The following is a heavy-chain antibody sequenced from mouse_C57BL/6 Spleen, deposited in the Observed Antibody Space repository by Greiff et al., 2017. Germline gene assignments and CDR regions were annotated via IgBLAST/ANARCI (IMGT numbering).Heavy chain of an antibody. V-gene: IGHV1-52*01. D-gene: IGHD3-2*02. J-gene: IGHJ4*01. Sequence: VQLQQPGAELVRPGSSVKLSCKASGYTFTSYWMHWVKQRPIQGLEWIGNIDPSDSETHYNQKFKDKATLTVDKSSSTAYMHLSSLTSEDSAVYDCARSPAAQATGVYYSMDYWGRGTSVAVSS. CDR1: GYTFTSYW. CDR2: IDPSDSET. CDR3: ARSPAAQATGVYYSMDY.